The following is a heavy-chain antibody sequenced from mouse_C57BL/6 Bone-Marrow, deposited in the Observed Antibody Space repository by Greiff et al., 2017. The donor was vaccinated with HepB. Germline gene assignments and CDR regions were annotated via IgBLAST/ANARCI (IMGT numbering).Heavy chain of an antibody. V-gene: IGHV1-42*01. CDR1: GYSFTGYY. J-gene: IGHJ2*01. CDR3: ARRTLDY. Sequence: EVQLQQSGPELVKPGASVKISCKASGYSFTGYYMNWVKQSPEKSLEWIGEINPSTGGTTYNQKFKAKATLTVDKSSSTAYMQLKSLTSEDSAVYYCARRTLDYWGQGTTLTVSS. CDR2: INPSTGGT.